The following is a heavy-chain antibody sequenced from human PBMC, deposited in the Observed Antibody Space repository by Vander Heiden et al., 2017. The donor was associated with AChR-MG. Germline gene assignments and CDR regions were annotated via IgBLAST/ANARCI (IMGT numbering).Heavy chain of an antibody. J-gene: IGHJ4*02. D-gene: IGHD3-22*01. CDR2: ISGSGGST. CDR1: GFTFSSYA. Sequence: EVQLLESGGGLVQPGGSLRLSCAASGFTFSSYAMSWVRQAPGKGLEWVSAISGSGGSTYYADSVKGRFTISRDNSKNTLYLQMNSLRAEDTAVYYCGTHPYYDSSGYYEFDYWGQGTLVTVSS. CDR3: GTHPYYDSSGYYEFDY. V-gene: IGHV3-23*01.